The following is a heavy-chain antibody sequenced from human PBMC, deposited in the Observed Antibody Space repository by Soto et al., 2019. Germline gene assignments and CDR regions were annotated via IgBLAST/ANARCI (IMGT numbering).Heavy chain of an antibody. CDR2: IYYSGST. Sequence: PSETLSLTCTVSGGSISSDDYYWSWIRQPPGKGLEWIGYIYYSGSTYYNPSLKSRVTISVDTSKNQFSLKLSSVTAADTAVYYCARGLYDSSGYYFDYWGQGTLVTVSS. J-gene: IGHJ4*02. CDR3: ARGLYDSSGYYFDY. V-gene: IGHV4-30-4*01. D-gene: IGHD3-22*01. CDR1: GGSISSDDYY.